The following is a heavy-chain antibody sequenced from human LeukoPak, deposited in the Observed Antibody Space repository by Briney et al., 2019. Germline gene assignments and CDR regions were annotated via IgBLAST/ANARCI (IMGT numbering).Heavy chain of an antibody. Sequence: GASVKVSCKASGYTFTSYYMHWVRQAPGQGLEWMGIINPSGGSTSYAQKFQGRVTMTRDTSTSTVYMELSRLRSEDTAVYYCAREGSSSSSYYYYYMDVWGKGTTVTVSS. CDR3: AREGSSSSSYYYYYMDV. J-gene: IGHJ6*03. D-gene: IGHD6-6*01. V-gene: IGHV1-46*01. CDR1: GYTFTSYY. CDR2: INPSGGST.